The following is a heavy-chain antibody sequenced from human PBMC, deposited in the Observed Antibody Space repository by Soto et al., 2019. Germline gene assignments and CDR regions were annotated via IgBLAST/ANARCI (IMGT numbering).Heavy chain of an antibody. V-gene: IGHV3-7*01. J-gene: IGHJ4*02. CDR2: IKQDGSEK. D-gene: IGHD3-9*01. Sequence: GGSLRLFCAASGFTFSSYWMSWVRQAPGKGLEWVANIKQDGSEKYYVDSVKGRFTISRDNAKNSLYLQMNSLRAEDTAVYYCARDLGYYDILTGYYNAAYYFDYWGQGTLVTVSS. CDR1: GFTFSSYW. CDR3: ARDLGYYDILTGYYNAAYYFDY.